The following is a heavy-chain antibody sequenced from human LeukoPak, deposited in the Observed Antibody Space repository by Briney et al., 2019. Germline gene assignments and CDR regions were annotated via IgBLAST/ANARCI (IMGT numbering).Heavy chain of an antibody. CDR1: GASVSGSNYY. J-gene: IGHJ4*02. Sequence: SETLSLTCAVSGASVSGSNYYWGWIRQPPGKGLEWIGNIYSSGSTYYNASLRSRVTISIDTSKNQFSLRLNSVTAADTAMYYCAKSGGYGLIDYWGQGTRVTVSS. CDR2: IYSSGST. CDR3: AKSGGYGLIDY. D-gene: IGHD1-26*01. V-gene: IGHV4-39*01.